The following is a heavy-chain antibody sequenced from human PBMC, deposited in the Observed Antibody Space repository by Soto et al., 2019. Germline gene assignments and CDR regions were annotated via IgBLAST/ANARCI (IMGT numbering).Heavy chain of an antibody. D-gene: IGHD3-22*01. Sequence: QVQLVQSGAEVKKPGASVKVSCKASGYTFTSYGISWVRQAPGQGLEWMGWISAYNGNTNYAQKLQGRVTMTTDTSXSXXYRELRSLRSDDTAVYYCARDSYLGYYDSSGYSAYWGQGTLVTVSS. CDR2: ISAYNGNT. CDR3: ARDSYLGYYDSSGYSAY. V-gene: IGHV1-18*01. J-gene: IGHJ4*02. CDR1: GYTFTSYG.